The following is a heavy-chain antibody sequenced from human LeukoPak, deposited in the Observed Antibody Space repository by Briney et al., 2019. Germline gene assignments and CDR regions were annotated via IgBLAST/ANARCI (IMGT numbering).Heavy chain of an antibody. V-gene: IGHV3-74*01. CDR2: INSDGSST. CDR3: AREPYYYDSSGYYH. D-gene: IGHD3-22*01. J-gene: IGHJ5*02. CDR1: GFTFSSYW. Sequence: PGGSLRLSCAASGFTFSSYWMHWVRQAPGKGLVWVPRINSDGSSTSYADSVKGRFTISRDNAKNTLYLQMNSLRAEDTAVYYCAREPYYYDSSGYYHWGQGTLVTVSS.